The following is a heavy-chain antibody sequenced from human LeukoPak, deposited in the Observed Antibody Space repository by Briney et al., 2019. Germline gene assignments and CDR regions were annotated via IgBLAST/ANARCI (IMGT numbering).Heavy chain of an antibody. D-gene: IGHD3-22*01. Sequence: SETLSLTCTVSGGSINSYYWSWIRQPPGKGLEWIGFIFYSGSTNYNPSLKSRVTISVDTSKNQFSLKLSSVTAADTAVYYCARVPYYYDSSGYSHYFDYWGQGTLVTVSS. CDR2: IFYSGST. CDR1: GGSINSYY. J-gene: IGHJ4*02. CDR3: ARVPYYYDSSGYSHYFDY. V-gene: IGHV4-59*12.